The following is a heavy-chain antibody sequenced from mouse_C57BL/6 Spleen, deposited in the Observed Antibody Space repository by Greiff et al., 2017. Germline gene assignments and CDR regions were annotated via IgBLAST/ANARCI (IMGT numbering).Heavy chain of an antibody. CDR3: ARHYGSSYEVYFDY. D-gene: IGHD1-1*01. Sequence: SGPELVKPGASVKISCKPSGYTFTDYYINWVKQRPGQGLEWIGWIFPGSGSTYYNEKFKGKATLTVDKSSSTAYMLLSSLTSEDSAVYFCARHYGSSYEVYFDYWGQGTTLTVSS. CDR1: GYTFTDYY. J-gene: IGHJ2*01. V-gene: IGHV1-75*01. CDR2: IFPGSGST.